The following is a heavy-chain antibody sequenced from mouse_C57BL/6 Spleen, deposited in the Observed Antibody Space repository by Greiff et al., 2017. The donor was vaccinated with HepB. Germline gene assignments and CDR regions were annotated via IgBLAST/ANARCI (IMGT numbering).Heavy chain of an antibody. V-gene: IGHV2-9-1*01. CDR3: ARIYYSNYEDYAMDY. Sequence: QVQLQQSGPGLVAPSQSLSITCTVSGFSLTSYAISWVRQPPGKGLEWLGVIWTGGGTNYNSALKSRLSISKDNSKSQVFLKMNSLQTDDTARYYCARIYYSNYEDYAMDYWGQGTSVTVSS. J-gene: IGHJ4*01. CDR2: IWTGGGT. CDR1: GFSLTSYA. D-gene: IGHD2-5*01.